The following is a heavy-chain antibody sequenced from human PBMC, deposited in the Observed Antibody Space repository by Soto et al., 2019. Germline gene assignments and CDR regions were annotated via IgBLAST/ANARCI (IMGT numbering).Heavy chain of an antibody. V-gene: IGHV1-18*04. J-gene: IGHJ6*02. CDR2: ISAYNGDT. CDR1: GYTFTSFS. CDR3: ARGGRTYGLDV. Sequence: ASVKVSCKTSGYTFTSFSITWVRQAPGQGLEWMGWISAYNGDTDHAQNLQGRVTMTTDTSTSTAHMEMRSLRSDDTAVYYCARGGRTYGLDVWGQGTTVTVSS. D-gene: IGHD1-26*01.